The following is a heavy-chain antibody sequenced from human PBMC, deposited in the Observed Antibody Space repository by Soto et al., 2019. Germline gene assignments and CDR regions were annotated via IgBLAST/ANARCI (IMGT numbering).Heavy chain of an antibody. CDR2: ISGSGGST. Sequence: GGSLRLSCAASGFTFSSYAMSWVRQAPGKGLEWVSAISGSGGSTYYADSVKGRFTIARDNSKNTLYLQMNSLRAEDTAVYYWATTYYDFWSGYYTTDDDAFDIWGQGTMVTVSS. D-gene: IGHD3-3*01. V-gene: IGHV3-23*01. CDR1: GFTFSSYA. CDR3: ATTYYDFWSGYYTTDDDAFDI. J-gene: IGHJ3*02.